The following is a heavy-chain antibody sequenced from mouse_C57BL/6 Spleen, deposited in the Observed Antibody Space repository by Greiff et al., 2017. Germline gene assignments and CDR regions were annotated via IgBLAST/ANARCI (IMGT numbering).Heavy chain of an antibody. CDR3: ARSENYGSSYWYFDV. Sequence: EVQLQQSVAELVRPGASVKLSCTASGFNIKNTYMHWVKLRPEQGLEWIGRIDPANGNTKYAPKFPGKATITADTSSNTAYLQLSSLTSEDTAIYYCARSENYGSSYWYFDVWGTGTTVTVSS. V-gene: IGHV14-3*01. D-gene: IGHD1-1*01. CDR1: GFNIKNTY. CDR2: IDPANGNT. J-gene: IGHJ1*03.